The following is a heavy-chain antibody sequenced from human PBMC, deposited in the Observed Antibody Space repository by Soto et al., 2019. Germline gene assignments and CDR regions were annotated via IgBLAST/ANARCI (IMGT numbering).Heavy chain of an antibody. D-gene: IGHD1-26*01. V-gene: IGHV4-39*01. CDR2: IYYSGST. J-gene: IGHJ4*01. CDR3: ARRGIVGATVLFDY. Sequence: SETLSLTCTVSGGSISSSSYYWGWIRQPPGKGLEWIGSIYYSGSTYYNPSLKSRVTISVDTSKNQFSLKLSSVTAADTAVYYCARRGIVGATVLFDYWGHGTLVTVSS. CDR1: GGSISSSSYY.